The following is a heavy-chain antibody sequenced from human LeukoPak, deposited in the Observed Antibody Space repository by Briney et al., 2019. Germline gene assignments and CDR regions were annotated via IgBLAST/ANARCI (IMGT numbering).Heavy chain of an antibody. CDR2: VSGSGGST. J-gene: IGHJ4*02. CDR3: AKVKQELAVDY. V-gene: IGHV3-23*01. D-gene: IGHD6-13*01. CDR1: GFTFNSYA. Sequence: PGGSLRLSCAAFGFTFNSYAMSWVRQAPGKGLEWVSAVSGSGGSTFYADSVKGRFTISRDNSKNTLYLQMNSLRAEDTAVYYCAKVKQELAVDYWGQGTLVTVSS.